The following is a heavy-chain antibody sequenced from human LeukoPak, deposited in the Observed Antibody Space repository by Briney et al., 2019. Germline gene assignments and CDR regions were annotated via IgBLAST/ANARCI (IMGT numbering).Heavy chain of an antibody. CDR3: ARDLLATTAYALGY. J-gene: IGHJ4*02. Sequence: SQTLSLTCAISGDYVSSNSASWIWIRQSPSRGLEWLGRTYYRSKWYSDYGVAVGGRATVSPDTCKNQFSLQLTSVTPEDTGIYYCARDLLATTAYALGYWGRGILVTVSS. CDR2: TYYRSKWYS. V-gene: IGHV6-1*01. CDR1: GDYVSSNSAS. D-gene: IGHD2-2*01.